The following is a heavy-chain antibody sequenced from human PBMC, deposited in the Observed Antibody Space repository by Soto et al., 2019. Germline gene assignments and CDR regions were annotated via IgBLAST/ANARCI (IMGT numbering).Heavy chain of an antibody. V-gene: IGHV1-18*01. CDR1: GYSFATSD. CDR3: ARAGQYYDSSGYAN. Sequence: ASVKVSCKASGYSFATSDISWVRQAPGQGLEWMGWISAYNGNTNYDQKLQDRVTMTTDTSTSTAYLELRNLRSDDTAVYYCARAGQYYDSSGYANWGQGTLVTVSS. CDR2: ISAYNGNT. J-gene: IGHJ4*02. D-gene: IGHD3-22*01.